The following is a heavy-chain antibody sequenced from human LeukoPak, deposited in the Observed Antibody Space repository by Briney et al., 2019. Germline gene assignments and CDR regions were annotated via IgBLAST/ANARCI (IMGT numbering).Heavy chain of an antibody. Sequence: PGGSLRLSCAASGFTFNTYAMSWVRQAPGKGLEWVAAISGSGGSTYYADSVKGRFTISRDNSKNTLYLQMNSLRAEDTAVYYCAKDKYSSSWYYFDYWGQGTLVTVSS. V-gene: IGHV3-23*01. CDR3: AKDKYSSSWYYFDY. D-gene: IGHD6-13*01. CDR1: GFTFNTYA. J-gene: IGHJ4*02. CDR2: ISGSGGST.